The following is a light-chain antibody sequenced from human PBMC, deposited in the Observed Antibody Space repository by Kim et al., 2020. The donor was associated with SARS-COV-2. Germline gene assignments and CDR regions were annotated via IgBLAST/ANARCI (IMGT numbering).Light chain of an antibody. Sequence: PGKTATITCGGNNIGDKSGSWCQQKPGQAPDLDISHDSDRPSWIPDRFYGYHYGNTATLTIPGVEAEDEADYYCQVWDSDTDHRVFGGGTQLTVL. J-gene: IGLJ3*02. CDR3: QVWDSDTDHRV. CDR1: NIGDKS. V-gene: IGLV3-21*04. CDR2: HDS.